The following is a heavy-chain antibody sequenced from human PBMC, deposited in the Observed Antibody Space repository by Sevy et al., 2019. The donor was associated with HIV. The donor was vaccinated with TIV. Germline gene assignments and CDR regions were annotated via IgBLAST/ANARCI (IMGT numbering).Heavy chain of an antibody. CDR1: GFTFSSYS. CDR2: ISSSSSTI. J-gene: IGHJ4*02. D-gene: IGHD4-17*01. Sequence: GGSLRLSCAASGFTFSSYSMNWVRQAPGKGLEWVSYISSSSSTIYYADSVKGRFTISRDNAKNSLDLQMNSLRDEETAVYYCARVPSLRSPFDYWGQGTLVTVSS. CDR3: ARVPSLRSPFDY. V-gene: IGHV3-48*02.